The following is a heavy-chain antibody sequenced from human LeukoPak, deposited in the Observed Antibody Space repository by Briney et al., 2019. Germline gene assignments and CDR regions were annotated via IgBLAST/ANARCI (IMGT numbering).Heavy chain of an antibody. J-gene: IGHJ4*02. V-gene: IGHV4-59*01. CDR2: IYYSGST. CDR3: ASSPWITMIVVVTPWYFDY. Sequence: SETLSLTCTVSGGSISSYYWSWIRQPPGKGLEWIGYIYYSGSTNYNPSLKSRVTISVGTSKNQFSLKLSSVTAADTAVYYCASSPWITMIVVVTPWYFDYWGQGTLVTVSS. CDR1: GGSISSYY. D-gene: IGHD3-22*01.